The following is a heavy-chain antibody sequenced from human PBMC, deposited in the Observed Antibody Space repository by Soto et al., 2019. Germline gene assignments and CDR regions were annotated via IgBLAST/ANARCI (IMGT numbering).Heavy chain of an antibody. D-gene: IGHD3-3*01. CDR1: GFTFRNAW. J-gene: IGHJ6*02. V-gene: IGHV3-15*01. CDR3: TTPSYLGRYGMDV. Sequence: PGGSLRLSCAASGFTFRNAWMSWVRQAPGKGLEWVGRIKSKTDGGTTDYAAPVKGRFTISRDDSKNTLYLQMNSLKTEDTAVYYCTTPSYLGRYGMDVWGQGTTVTVSS. CDR2: IKSKTDGGTT.